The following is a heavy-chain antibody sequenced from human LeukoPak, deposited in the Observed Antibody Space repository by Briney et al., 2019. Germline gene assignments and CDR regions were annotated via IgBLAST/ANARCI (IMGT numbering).Heavy chain of an antibody. V-gene: IGHV4-38-2*02. D-gene: IGHD6-19*01. CDR2: IYHSGST. CDR3: ARHSSGWFDY. J-gene: IGHJ4*02. CDR1: GYSISSGYY. Sequence: SETLSLTCTVSGYSISSGYYWGCIRQPPGKGLEWIGSIYHSGSTYYNPSLKSRVTISVDTSKNQFSLKLSSVTAADTAVYYCARHSSGWFDYWGQGTLVTVSS.